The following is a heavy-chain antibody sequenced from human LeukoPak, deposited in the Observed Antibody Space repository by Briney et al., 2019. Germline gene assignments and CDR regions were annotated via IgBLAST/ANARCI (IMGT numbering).Heavy chain of an antibody. D-gene: IGHD1-7*01. V-gene: IGHV4-34*01. CDR3: ARGQTTVPDY. CDR1: GGSFSGYY. J-gene: IGHJ4*02. CDR2: INHSGST. Sequence: KPSETLSLTCAVYGGSFSGYYWSWIRQPPGKGLEWIGEINHSGSTNYNPSLKSRVTISVDTSKNQFSLKLSSVTAADTAVYYCARGQTTVPDYWGQGTLVTVSS.